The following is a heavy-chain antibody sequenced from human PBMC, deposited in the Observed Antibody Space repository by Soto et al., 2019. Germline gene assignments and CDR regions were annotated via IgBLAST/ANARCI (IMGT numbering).Heavy chain of an antibody. CDR1: GFTVSSNY. CDR2: IYSGGST. CDR3: ARAIAAAGSRYYYYYMDV. D-gene: IGHD6-13*01. J-gene: IGHJ6*03. Sequence: GGSLRLSCAASGFTVSSNYMSWVRQAPGKGLEWVSVIYSGGSTYYADSVKGRFTISRHNSKNTLYLQMNSLRAEDTAVYYCARAIAAAGSRYYYYYMDVWGKGTTVTVSS. V-gene: IGHV3-53*04.